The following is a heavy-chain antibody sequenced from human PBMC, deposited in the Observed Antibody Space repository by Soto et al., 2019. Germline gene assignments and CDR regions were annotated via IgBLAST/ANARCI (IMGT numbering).Heavy chain of an antibody. J-gene: IGHJ5*02. CDR3: ARDPYYYGSGDKGGFDP. V-gene: IGHV4-4*02. CDR2: IYHTGST. D-gene: IGHD3-10*01. Sequence: QVQLQESGPGLVKPSGTLSLTCAVSGGSLSSTHWWSWVRQPPRKGLEWIGDIYHTGSTNYNPSLKSRVTISVDKSNNQFSQNLSSVTAADTAVYYCARDPYYYGSGDKGGFDPWGQGTLVIVSS. CDR1: GGSLSSTHW.